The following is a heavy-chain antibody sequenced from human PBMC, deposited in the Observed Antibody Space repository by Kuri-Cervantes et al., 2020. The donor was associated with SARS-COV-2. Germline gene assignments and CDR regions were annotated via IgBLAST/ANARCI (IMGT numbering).Heavy chain of an antibody. Sequence: GGSLRLSCAASGFTFSNYWMTWVRQAPGKGLEWVANIKEDGNEEYYVDSVKGRFTISRDNAKNLLYLGTNSLRGEDTAVYYCATRGDYNSGFFDNWGQGTLVTVSS. D-gene: IGHD3-10*01. CDR3: ATRGDYNSGFFDN. CDR2: IKEDGNEE. J-gene: IGHJ4*02. V-gene: IGHV3-7*01. CDR1: GFTFSNYW.